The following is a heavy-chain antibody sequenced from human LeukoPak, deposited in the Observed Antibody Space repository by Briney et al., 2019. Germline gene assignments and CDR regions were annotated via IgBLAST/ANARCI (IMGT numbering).Heavy chain of an antibody. Sequence: GGSLGLSCAASGFTFSNYAMSWVRQAPGKGLEWVSAILGSGGSTYYANSVKGRFTVSRDNSKSALYLQMNSLRAEDTALYYCAKWGDYDVLTGYYVPDYWGQGTLVTVSS. CDR2: ILGSGGST. J-gene: IGHJ4*02. V-gene: IGHV3-23*01. CDR1: GFTFSNYA. D-gene: IGHD3-9*01. CDR3: AKWGDYDVLTGYYVPDY.